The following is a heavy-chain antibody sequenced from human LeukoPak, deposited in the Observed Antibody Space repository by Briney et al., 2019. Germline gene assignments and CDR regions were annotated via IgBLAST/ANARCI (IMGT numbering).Heavy chain of an antibody. D-gene: IGHD6-13*01. CDR2: IGTAGDT. V-gene: IGHV3-13*01. J-gene: IGHJ4*02. Sequence: PGGSLRLSCAASGFTFSSYDMHWVRQTTGRGLEWVSGIGTAGDTYSPGSVKGRFTISRENAKNSLYLQMNSLRAGDTAVYYCARSTGYSSSWSLDYWGQGTLVTVSS. CDR1: GFTFSSYD. CDR3: ARSTGYSSSWSLDY.